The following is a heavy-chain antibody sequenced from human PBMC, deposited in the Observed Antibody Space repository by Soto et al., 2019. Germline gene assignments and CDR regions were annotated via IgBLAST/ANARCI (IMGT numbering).Heavy chain of an antibody. CDR3: AKIPTGTTYYYYMDV. Sequence: EVQLLESGGGLVQPGGSLRLSCAASGFTFSSYVMSWVRQAPGKGLEWVSAISGSGGSTYYADSVKGRFTISRDNSKNTLYLQMNSLRAEDTAVYYCAKIPTGTTYYYYMDVWGKGTTVTVSS. CDR2: ISGSGGST. CDR1: GFTFSSYV. J-gene: IGHJ6*03. D-gene: IGHD1-1*01. V-gene: IGHV3-23*01.